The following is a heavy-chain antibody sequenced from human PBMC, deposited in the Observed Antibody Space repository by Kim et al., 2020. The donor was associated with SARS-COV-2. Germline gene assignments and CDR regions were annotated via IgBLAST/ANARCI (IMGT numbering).Heavy chain of an antibody. D-gene: IGHD1-26*01. Sequence: NPALKSRVTISVDTSKNQFSLKLSSVTAADTAVYYCARHKSSGSYYFDYWGQGTLVTVSS. J-gene: IGHJ4*02. CDR3: ARHKSSGSYYFDY. V-gene: IGHV4-59*08.